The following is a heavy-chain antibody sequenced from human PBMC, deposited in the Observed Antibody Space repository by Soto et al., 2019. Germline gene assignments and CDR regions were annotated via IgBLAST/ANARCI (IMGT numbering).Heavy chain of an antibody. CDR3: ARHHCSRLFGVGY. Sequence: SETLSLTCTVSGGSISSGYYYWSWIRQPPGKGLEWIGYIYYIGSTYYNPSLKSRVTISVDTSKNQFSLKLTSVTAADTAVYYCARHHCSRLFGVGYWGQGTLVTFSP. D-gene: IGHD3-16*01. CDR2: IYYIGST. V-gene: IGHV4-30-4*01. J-gene: IGHJ4*02. CDR1: GGSISSGYYY.